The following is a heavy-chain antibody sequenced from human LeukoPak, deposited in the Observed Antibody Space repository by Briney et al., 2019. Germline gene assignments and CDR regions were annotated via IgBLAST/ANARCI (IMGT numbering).Heavy chain of an antibody. J-gene: IGHJ4*02. Sequence: GGSLRLSCAASGFTFSSYAMHWVRQAPGKGLEWVAVIWYDGSNKYYADSVKGRFTISRDNSKNTLYLQMNSLRAEDTAVYYCAKGGSGRVGIIDYWGQGTLVTVSS. CDR3: AKGGSGRVGIIDY. CDR1: GFTFSSYA. D-gene: IGHD6-19*01. CDR2: IWYDGSNK. V-gene: IGHV3-33*06.